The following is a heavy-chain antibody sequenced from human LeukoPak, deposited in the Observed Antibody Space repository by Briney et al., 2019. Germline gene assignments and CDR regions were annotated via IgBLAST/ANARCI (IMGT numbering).Heavy chain of an antibody. J-gene: IGHJ4*02. D-gene: IGHD3-3*01. V-gene: IGHV4-38-2*01. CDR2: IYHSAST. CDR3: ARLGQVFGVVTHFDY. CDR1: GYSISSGYY. Sequence: PSETLSLTXAVSGYSISSGYYWGWIRPPPGKGLEWIGSIYHSASTYYNPSLKSRVTISVDTSKNQFSLKLSSVTAADTAVYYCARLGQVFGVVTHFDYWGQGTLVTVSS.